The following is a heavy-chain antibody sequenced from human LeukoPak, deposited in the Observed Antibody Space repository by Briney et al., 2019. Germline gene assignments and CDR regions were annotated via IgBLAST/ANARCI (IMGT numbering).Heavy chain of an antibody. V-gene: IGHV1-2*02. D-gene: IGHD3-3*01. CDR2: INPNTGAT. J-gene: IGHJ3*02. Sequence: ASVTVSCKTSGYIFIDYYMHWVRQAPGQGLEWLGWINPNTGATNYAQKFQGRVTMTRDTSINTGYMELRRLISDDTAVYYCARANSDYGFDIWGRGTMVTISS. CDR1: GYIFIDYY. CDR3: ARANSDYGFDI.